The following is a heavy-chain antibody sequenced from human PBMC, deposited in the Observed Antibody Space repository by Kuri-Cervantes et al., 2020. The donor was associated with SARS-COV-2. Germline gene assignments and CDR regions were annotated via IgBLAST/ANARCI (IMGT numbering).Heavy chain of an antibody. D-gene: IGHD3-3*01. V-gene: IGHV1-3*01. CDR1: GYNCTSYA. CDR2: INAGNGNT. J-gene: IGHJ6*02. CDR3: AGDKDYDFWSGYCCPGMDV. Sequence: SVTVSCMPSGYNCTSYAMHWVRQAPGQRLEWMVWINAGNGNTKYSQKSQGRVTITRDTSASTAYMEPSSLRSEDTAVYYCAGDKDYDFWSGYCCPGMDVWAQGTTVTVSS.